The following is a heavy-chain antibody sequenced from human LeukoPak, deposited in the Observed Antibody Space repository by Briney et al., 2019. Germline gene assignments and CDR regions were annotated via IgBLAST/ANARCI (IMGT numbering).Heavy chain of an antibody. J-gene: IGHJ5*02. CDR1: GYTFTSYW. D-gene: IGHD3/OR15-3a*01. CDR3: ARHAERGLWFDP. Sequence: GESLKISCKGSGYTFTSYWIAWVRQMPGKGLEWMGIIYPGDSDTRYSPSFQGQVTISADKSITTAYLQWSSLKASDSAMYYCARHAERGLWFDPWGQGTLVTVSS. V-gene: IGHV5-51*01. CDR2: IYPGDSDT.